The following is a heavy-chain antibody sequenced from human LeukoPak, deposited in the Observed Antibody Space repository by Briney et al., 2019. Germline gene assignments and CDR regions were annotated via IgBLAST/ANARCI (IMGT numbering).Heavy chain of an antibody. CDR1: GYTFTSYG. Sequence: ASVKVSCKASGYTFTSYGISWVRQAPGQGLEWMGWISAYKGDTKYVQKFQGRVTMTTDTSTSTAYMELRSLRSDDTAVYYCASGEGCISNSCTLDYWGQGSLVTVSS. J-gene: IGHJ4*02. CDR3: ASGEGCISNSCTLDY. V-gene: IGHV1-18*01. CDR2: ISAYKGDT. D-gene: IGHD2-2*01.